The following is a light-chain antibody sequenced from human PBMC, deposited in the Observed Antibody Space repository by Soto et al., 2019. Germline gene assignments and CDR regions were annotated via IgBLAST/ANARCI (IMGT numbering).Light chain of an antibody. J-gene: IGKJ1*01. Sequence: EIVLTQSPATLSLSPGERATLSCRASQSVSSYLAWYQQKPGQAPRLLIYDASNRATGIPARFSGSGSGTDFTFTISSLVPEDFAVYYCQQRSNRPWTFGQGTKVDIK. CDR3: QQRSNRPWT. CDR2: DAS. CDR1: QSVSSY. V-gene: IGKV3-11*01.